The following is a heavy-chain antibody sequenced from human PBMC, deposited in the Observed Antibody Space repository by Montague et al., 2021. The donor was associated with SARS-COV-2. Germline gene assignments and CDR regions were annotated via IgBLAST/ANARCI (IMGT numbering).Heavy chain of an antibody. CDR3: ARVSDFWSGYYTAVGAFDI. J-gene: IGHJ3*02. V-gene: IGHV4-59*01. CDR1: GGSISSYY. Sequence: SETLSLTCTVSGGSISSYYWSWIRQPPGKGLEWIGYIYYSGSTNYNPPLKSRVTISVDTSKNQFSLKLSSVTAADTAVYYCARVSDFWSGYYTAVGAFDIWGQGTMVTVSS. D-gene: IGHD3-3*01. CDR2: IYYSGST.